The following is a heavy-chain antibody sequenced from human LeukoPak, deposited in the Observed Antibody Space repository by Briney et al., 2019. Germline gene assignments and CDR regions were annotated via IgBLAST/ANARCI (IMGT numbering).Heavy chain of an antibody. CDR2: IRYDGSNK. Sequence: GGSLRLSCAASGFTFSSYGMHWVRQAPGKGLEWVAFIRYDGSNKYYADSVKGRFTISRDNSKNTLYLQMYSLRAEDTAVYYCAKGHVYGDYTLQDWGQGTLVTVSS. CDR3: AKGHVYGDYTLQD. D-gene: IGHD4-17*01. J-gene: IGHJ4*02. V-gene: IGHV3-30*02. CDR1: GFTFSSYG.